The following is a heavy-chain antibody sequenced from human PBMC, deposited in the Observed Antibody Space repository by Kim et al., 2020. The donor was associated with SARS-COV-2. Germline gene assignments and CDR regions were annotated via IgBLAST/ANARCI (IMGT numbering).Heavy chain of an antibody. D-gene: IGHD6-6*01. J-gene: IGHJ4*02. CDR1: GFTFSSYA. CDR2: ISYDGSNK. Sequence: GGSLRLSCAASGFTFSSYAMHWVRQAPGKGLEWVAVISYDGSNKYYADSVKGRFTISRDNSKNTLYLQMNSLRAEDTAVYYCARDLDSSSSYYWGQGTLVTVSS. V-gene: IGHV3-30*04. CDR3: ARDLDSSSSYY.